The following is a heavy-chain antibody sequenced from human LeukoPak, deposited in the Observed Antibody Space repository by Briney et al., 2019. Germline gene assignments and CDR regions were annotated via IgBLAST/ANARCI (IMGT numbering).Heavy chain of an antibody. CDR3: ASGIAAAGRDAFDI. CDR1: GYTFTSYG. J-gene: IGHJ3*02. V-gene: IGHV1-18*01. Sequence: ASVKVSCKASGYTFTSYGISWVRQAPGQGLEWMGWISAYNGNTNYAQKLQGRVTMTTDTSTSTAYMELRSLRSDDTAVYYCASGIAAAGRDAFDIWGQGTMVTVPS. D-gene: IGHD6-13*01. CDR2: ISAYNGNT.